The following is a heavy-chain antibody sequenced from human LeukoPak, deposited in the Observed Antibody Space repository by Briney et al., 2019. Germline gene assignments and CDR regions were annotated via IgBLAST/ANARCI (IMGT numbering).Heavy chain of an antibody. CDR3: VRDQAYY. V-gene: IGHV3-30*02. CDR2: IRYDGSNK. Sequence: GGSLRLSCAASGFTFSSYGMHWVRQAPGKGLEWVAFIRYDGSNKYYADSVRGRFTISRDNSKSTLFLQMNSLRLEDTAVYYCVRDQAYYWGQGTLVTVSS. D-gene: IGHD2-2*01. J-gene: IGHJ4*02. CDR1: GFTFSSYG.